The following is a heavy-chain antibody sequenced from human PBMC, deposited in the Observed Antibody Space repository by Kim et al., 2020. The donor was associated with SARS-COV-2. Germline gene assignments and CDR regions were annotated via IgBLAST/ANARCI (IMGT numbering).Heavy chain of an antibody. Sequence: GGSLRLSCAASGFTFSDYYMSWIRQAPGKGLEWVSYISSSGSTIYYADSVKGRFTISRDNAKNSLYLQMNSLRAEDTAVYYCARGGLEDIVVVVAPYYYMDVWGKGTTVTVSS. V-gene: IGHV3-11*01. CDR3: ARGGLEDIVVVVAPYYYMDV. CDR2: ISSSGSTI. CDR1: GFTFSDYY. J-gene: IGHJ6*03. D-gene: IGHD2-15*01.